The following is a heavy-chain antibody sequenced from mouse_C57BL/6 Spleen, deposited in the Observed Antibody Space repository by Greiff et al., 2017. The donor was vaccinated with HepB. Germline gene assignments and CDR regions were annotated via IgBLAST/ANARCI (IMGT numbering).Heavy chain of an antibody. CDR2: IDPSDSYT. Sequence: QVPLQPPGAELVMPGASVKLSCTASGSTFTSYWLPWVKPRPGQGLEWIGEIDPSDSYTNYNHKFKGKSTLTVDQSSRTAYMQLSSLTSEDSAVYYCARGTTVVAYYFDYWGQGTTLTVAA. V-gene: IGHV1-69*01. J-gene: IGHJ2*01. CDR3: ARGTTVVAYYFDY. CDR1: GSTFTSYW. D-gene: IGHD1-1*01.